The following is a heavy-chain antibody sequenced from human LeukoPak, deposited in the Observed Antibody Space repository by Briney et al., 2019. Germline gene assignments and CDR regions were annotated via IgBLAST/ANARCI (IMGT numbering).Heavy chain of an antibody. CDR3: AKDLYQLLRGGFDY. J-gene: IGHJ4*02. D-gene: IGHD2-2*01. V-gene: IGHV3-23*01. Sequence: GGSLRLSCAAYGFTFSSYAMSWVRQAPGKGLEWVSAISGSGGSTYYADSVKGRFTISRDNSKNTLYLQMNSLRAEDTAVYYCAKDLYQLLRGGFDYWGQGTLVTVSS. CDR2: ISGSGGST. CDR1: GFTFSSYA.